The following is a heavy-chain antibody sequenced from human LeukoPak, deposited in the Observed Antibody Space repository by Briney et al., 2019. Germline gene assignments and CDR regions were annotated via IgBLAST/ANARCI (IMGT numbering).Heavy chain of an antibody. CDR2: INHSGST. CDR1: GGSFSGYY. CDR3: ARPVGYGSRTINWFDS. V-gene: IGHV4-34*01. Sequence: SETLSLTCAVYGGSFSGYYWSWIRQPPGKGLEWIGEINHSGSTNYNPSLKSRVTISVDTSKNQFSLKLSSVTAADTAVYYCARPVGYGSRTINWFDSWGQGTLVSVSS. J-gene: IGHJ5*01. D-gene: IGHD3-10*01.